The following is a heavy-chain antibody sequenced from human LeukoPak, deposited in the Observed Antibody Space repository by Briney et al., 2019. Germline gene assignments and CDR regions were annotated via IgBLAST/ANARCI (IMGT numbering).Heavy chain of an antibody. V-gene: IGHV3-21*01. CDR3: ARDLLGWELHYFDY. CDR1: GFTFSTYN. D-gene: IGHD1-26*01. CDR2: ISGSSSYI. J-gene: IGHJ4*02. Sequence: AGGSLRLSCAASGFTFSTYNMNWVRQAPGKGLEWVSSISGSSSYIYYADSVKGRFSISRDNAKNTLYLQMNSLRAEDTAVYYCARDLLGWELHYFDYWGQGTLVTVSS.